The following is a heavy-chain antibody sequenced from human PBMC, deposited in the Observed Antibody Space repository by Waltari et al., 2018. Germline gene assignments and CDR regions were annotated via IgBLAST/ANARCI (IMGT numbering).Heavy chain of an antibody. CDR2: IYTSGST. Sequence: QVQLQESGPGLVKPSQTLSLTCTVSGGSISSGSYYWSWIRQPAGKGLEWIGRIYTSGSTNYNPSLKSRVTISVDTSKNQFSLKLSSVTAADTAVYYCARDRKIVGATEADQADAFDIWGQGTMVTVSS. CDR1: GGSISSGSYY. D-gene: IGHD1-26*01. V-gene: IGHV4-61*02. CDR3: ARDRKIVGATEADQADAFDI. J-gene: IGHJ3*02.